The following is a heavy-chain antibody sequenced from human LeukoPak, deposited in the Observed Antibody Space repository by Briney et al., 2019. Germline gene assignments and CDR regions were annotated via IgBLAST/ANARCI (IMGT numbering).Heavy chain of an antibody. D-gene: IGHD3-9*01. Sequence: SETLSLTCGVHGGSFSGYSCNWIRQPPGKGLEWIGEINHRGSTNYNPSLKSRVTISEDTSKKQFSLKLSSVTAADTAVYYCARGRYFGWLGKYYFDYWGQGTLVTVSS. CDR3: ARGRYFGWLGKYYFDY. CDR1: GGSFSGYS. CDR2: INHRGST. V-gene: IGHV4-34*01. J-gene: IGHJ4*02.